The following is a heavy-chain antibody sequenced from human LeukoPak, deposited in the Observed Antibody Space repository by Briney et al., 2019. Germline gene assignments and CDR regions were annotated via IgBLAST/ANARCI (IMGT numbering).Heavy chain of an antibody. D-gene: IGHD3-10*01. Sequence: GESLKISCKGSGHSFSSYCIAWVRQMPGKGLEWMGIIYPGDSDTRYSPSFQGQVTISVDKSISTAYLQWNSLKASDTAIYYCARERGGGAPLDYWGQGTLVTVSS. CDR2: IYPGDSDT. J-gene: IGHJ4*02. V-gene: IGHV5-51*03. CDR1: GHSFSSYC. CDR3: ARERGGGAPLDY.